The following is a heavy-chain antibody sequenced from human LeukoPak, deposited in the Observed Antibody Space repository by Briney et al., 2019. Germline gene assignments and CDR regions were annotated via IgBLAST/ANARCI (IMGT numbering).Heavy chain of an antibody. D-gene: IGHD6-19*01. V-gene: IGHV3-23*01. CDR1: GFTFSSYA. CDR2: ISGSGGST. CDR3: AEVYSSGCFDY. J-gene: IGHJ4*02. Sequence: GGSLILSCAASGFTFSSYAMSWVRQAPGKGLEWVSAISGSGGSTYYADPVKGRFTISRDNSKNTLYLQMNSLRAEDTAVYYCAEVYSSGCFDYWGQGTLVTVSS.